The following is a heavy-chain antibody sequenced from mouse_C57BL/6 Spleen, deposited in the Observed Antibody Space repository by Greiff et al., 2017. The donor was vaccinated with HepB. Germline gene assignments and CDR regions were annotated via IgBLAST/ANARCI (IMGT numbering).Heavy chain of an antibody. CDR2: ISNGGGST. CDR1: GFTFSDYY. V-gene: IGHV5-12*01. Sequence: DVHLVESGGGLVQPGGSLKLSCAASGFTFSDYYMYWVRQTPEKRLEWVAYISNGGGSTYYPDTVKGRFTISRDNAKNTLYLQMSRLKSEDTAMYYCARLTGPYYYAMDYWGQGTSVTVSS. D-gene: IGHD4-1*01. CDR3: ARLTGPYYYAMDY. J-gene: IGHJ4*01.